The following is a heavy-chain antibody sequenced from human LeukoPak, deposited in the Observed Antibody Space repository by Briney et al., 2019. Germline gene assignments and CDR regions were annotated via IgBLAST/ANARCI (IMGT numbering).Heavy chain of an antibody. CDR3: ARGRGTVTDFDI. D-gene: IGHD4-17*01. J-gene: IGHJ3*02. CDR1: GGSFSGYY. V-gene: IGHV4-34*01. Sequence: KTSETLSLTCAVYGGSFSGYYWSWIRQPPGKGLEWIGEINHSGSTNYNPSLKSRVTISVDTSKNQFSLKLSSVTAADTAVYYCARGRGTVTDFDIWGQGTMITVSS. CDR2: INHSGST.